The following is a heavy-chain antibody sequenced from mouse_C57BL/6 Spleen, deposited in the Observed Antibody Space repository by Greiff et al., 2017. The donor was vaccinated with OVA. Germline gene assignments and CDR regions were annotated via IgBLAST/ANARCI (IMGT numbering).Heavy chain of an antibody. D-gene: IGHD3-2*02. CDR2: IDPSDSYT. CDR3: ARIQGRGRFAY. V-gene: IGHV1-69*01. J-gene: IGHJ3*01. CDR1: GYTFTSYW. Sequence: VQLQQSGAELVMPGASVKLSCKASGYTFTSYWMHWVKQRPGQGLEWIGEIDPSDSYTNYNQKFKGKSTLTVDKSSSTAYMQLSSLTSEDSAVYYCARIQGRGRFAYWGQGTLVTVSA.